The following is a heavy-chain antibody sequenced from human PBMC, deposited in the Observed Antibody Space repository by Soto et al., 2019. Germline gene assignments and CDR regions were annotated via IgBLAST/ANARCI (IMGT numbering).Heavy chain of an antibody. CDR3: ARSNFDWLWRQEYNWFDP. CDR1: GGSFSGYY. D-gene: IGHD3-9*01. J-gene: IGHJ5*02. CDR2: INHSGST. Sequence: PSETLSLTCAVYGGSFSGYYWSWIRQPPGKGLEWIGEINHSGSTNYNPSLKSRVTISVDTSKNQFSLKLSSVTAADTAVYYCARSNFDWLWRQEYNWFDPWGQGTLVTVS. V-gene: IGHV4-34*01.